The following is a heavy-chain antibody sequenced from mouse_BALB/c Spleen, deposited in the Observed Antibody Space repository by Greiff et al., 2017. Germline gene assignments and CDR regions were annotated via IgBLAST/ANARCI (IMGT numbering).Heavy chain of an antibody. CDR2: ISYDGSN. J-gene: IGHJ4*01. CDR3: ASTMIRGGAMDY. V-gene: IGHV3-6*02. Sequence: EVKLQESGPGLVKPSQSLSLTCSVTGYSITSGYYWNWIRQFPGNKLEWMGYISYDGSNNYNPSLKNRISITRDTSKNQFFLKLNSVTTEDTATYYCASTMIRGGAMDYWGQGTSVTVSS. D-gene: IGHD2-4*01. CDR1: GYSITSGYY.